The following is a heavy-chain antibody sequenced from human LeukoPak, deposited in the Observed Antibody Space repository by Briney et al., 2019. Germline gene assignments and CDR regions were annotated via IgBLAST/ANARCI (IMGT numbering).Heavy chain of an antibody. CDR2: ISYGGINK. CDR1: GLTLTTYG. CDR3: AKDRIGVATPKAYFDY. Sequence: PGGSLRLSCAASGLTLTTYGIHWVRQAPGKGLEWVAVISYGGINKDYADSVRGRFTISRDTSKNTVSLQMNNLKVEDTAVYYCAKDRIGVATPKAYFDYWGQGTLVTVSS. D-gene: IGHD6-19*01. V-gene: IGHV3-30*18. J-gene: IGHJ4*02.